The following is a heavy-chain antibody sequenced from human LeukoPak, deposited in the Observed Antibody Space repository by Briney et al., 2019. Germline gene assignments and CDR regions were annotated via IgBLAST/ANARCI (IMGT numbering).Heavy chain of an antibody. D-gene: IGHD1-26*01. Sequence: GGSLRLSCVASGFTFTGHSMHWVRQAPGKGLEWVAVVASDEKTIFYADSLKGRFTISRDNSKNTVYLQMNSLRDEDTAVYYCARERQGGATPFDYWGQGSLVSVSS. CDR2: VASDEKTI. CDR1: GFTFTGHS. V-gene: IGHV3-30*04. J-gene: IGHJ4*02. CDR3: ARERQGGATPFDY.